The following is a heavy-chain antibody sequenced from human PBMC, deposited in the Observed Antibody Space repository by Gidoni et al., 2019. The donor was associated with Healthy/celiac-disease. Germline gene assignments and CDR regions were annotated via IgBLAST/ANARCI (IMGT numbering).Heavy chain of an antibody. Sequence: EVQLVGSGGGLLQPGGSRGLPCSASGFPVIGNYMRWVRQAPGKGLEWVSVIYSGGSTYYADSVKGRFTISRDNSKNTLYLQMNSLRAEDTAVYYCARDRGYSYGVRGWFDPWGQGTLVTVSS. J-gene: IGHJ5*02. CDR2: IYSGGST. CDR3: ARDRGYSYGVRGWFDP. V-gene: IGHV3-53*01. CDR1: GFPVIGNY. D-gene: IGHD5-18*01.